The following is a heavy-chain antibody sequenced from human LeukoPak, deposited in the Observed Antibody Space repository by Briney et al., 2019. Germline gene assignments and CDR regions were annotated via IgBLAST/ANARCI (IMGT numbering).Heavy chain of an antibody. CDR2: MSGRGDTS. V-gene: IGHV3-23*01. D-gene: IGHD6-19*01. CDR1: RFTFGTHA. CDR3: AKLAGIRGWFVYYFDY. J-gene: IGHJ4*02. Sequence: PGGSLRLSCAASRFTFGTHAMTWVRQAPGKGLEWVSGMSGRGDTSYYADSVKGRFTISRDNSKNTLFLQMNSLRAEDTAVYYCAKLAGIRGWFVYYFDYWGQGTLVTVS.